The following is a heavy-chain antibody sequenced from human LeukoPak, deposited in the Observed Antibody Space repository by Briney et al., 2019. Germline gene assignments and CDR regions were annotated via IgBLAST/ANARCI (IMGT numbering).Heavy chain of an antibody. Sequence: GGSLRLSCAASGFTFSDHYMDWVRQAPGKGLEWVGRTRNKANSYTTEYAPSVKGRFSISRDDSKKSLYLQMNSLKTEDTAVYYCARENSGNYYFDYWGQGTLVTVSS. CDR1: GFTFSDHY. J-gene: IGHJ4*02. CDR3: ARENSGNYYFDY. V-gene: IGHV3-72*01. CDR2: TRNKANSYTT. D-gene: IGHD1-26*01.